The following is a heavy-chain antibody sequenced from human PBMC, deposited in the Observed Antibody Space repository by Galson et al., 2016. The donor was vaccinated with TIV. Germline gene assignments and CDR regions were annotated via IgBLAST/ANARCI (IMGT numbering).Heavy chain of an antibody. D-gene: IGHD2-21*02. Sequence: SVKVSCKASGGTFRSYAISWVRQAPGQGLEWMGGIIPIFGTATYAQRLKGRVTITADKSTNTAYMELSSLRSEDTAMYYCATFAACGGDCYYFDYWGQGTLVTVSS. J-gene: IGHJ4*02. CDR1: GGTFRSYA. CDR2: IIPIFGTA. V-gene: IGHV1-69*06. CDR3: ATFAACGGDCYYFDY.